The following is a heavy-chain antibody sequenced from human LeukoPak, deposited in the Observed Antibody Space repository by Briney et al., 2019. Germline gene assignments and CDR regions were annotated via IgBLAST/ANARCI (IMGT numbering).Heavy chain of an antibody. CDR3: TSVVVPAEVYYYYGMDV. V-gene: IGHV3-23*01. Sequence: GGSLRLSCAASGFTFSSYAMSWVRQAPGKGLEWVSAISGSGGSTYYADSVKGRFTISRDNSQNTLYLQMNSLRAEDTAVYYCTSVVVPAEVYYYYGMDVWGKGTTVTVSS. CDR2: ISGSGGST. D-gene: IGHD2-2*01. J-gene: IGHJ6*04. CDR1: GFTFSSYA.